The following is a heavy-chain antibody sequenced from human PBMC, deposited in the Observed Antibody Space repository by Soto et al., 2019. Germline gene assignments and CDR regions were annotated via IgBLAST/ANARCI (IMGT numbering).Heavy chain of an antibody. CDR1: GFIFTNSA. V-gene: IGHV1-58*02. J-gene: IGHJ1*01. CDR3: AADPAVAGPEYFQH. D-gene: IGHD6-19*01. Sequence: SVKVSCKASGFIFTNSAMQWLRQARGQRLEWIGRIVVGSGNTKYAQKFQERVTITRDMSTNTTYMELSSLRSEDTAVYYCAADPAVAGPEYFQHWGQGTLVTVSS. CDR2: IVVGSGNT.